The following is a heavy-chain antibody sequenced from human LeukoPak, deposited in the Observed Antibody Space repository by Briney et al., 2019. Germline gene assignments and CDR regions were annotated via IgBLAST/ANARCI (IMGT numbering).Heavy chain of an antibody. CDR2: IGGSGGDT. J-gene: IGHJ6*03. D-gene: IGHD6-25*01. CDR1: GFTVSSNS. Sequence: GGSLRLSCTVSGFTVSSNSWSWVRQAPGKGLEWVSAIGGSGGDTSYADSVKGRFTISRDNSRNTLYLQMNSLRAEDTAEYYCAKQWAATPKYYYYMDVWGKGTTVTVSS. CDR3: AKQWAATPKYYYYMDV. V-gene: IGHV3-23*01.